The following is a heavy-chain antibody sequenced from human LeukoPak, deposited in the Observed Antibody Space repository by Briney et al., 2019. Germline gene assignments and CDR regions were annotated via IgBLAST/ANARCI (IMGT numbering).Heavy chain of an antibody. CDR1: GYTFNN. CDR3: ARDGNYCVDP. CDR2: INPSGGT. Sequence: ASVTVSCKASGYTFNNMHWVRHAPGQGLEWMGIINPSGGTSYAQKFQGRVAMTRDTSTGTVYMELSSLTSDDTAVYYCARDGNYCVDPWGQGTLVTVSS. D-gene: IGHD2-21*01. V-gene: IGHV1-46*02. J-gene: IGHJ5*02.